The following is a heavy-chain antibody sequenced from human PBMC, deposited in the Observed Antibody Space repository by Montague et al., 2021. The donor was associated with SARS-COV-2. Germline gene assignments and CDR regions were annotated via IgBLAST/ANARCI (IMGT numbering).Heavy chain of an antibody. J-gene: IGHJ5*02. D-gene: IGHD2-21*02. CDR1: GDSVSSNSAT. CDR2: TYYRSKWYN. CDR3: ARRSRVVTAIWALRTSLTSWFDP. V-gene: IGHV6-1*01. Sequence: CAISGDSVSSNSATWNWVRQSPSRGLEWLGRTYYRSKWYNDYAVXVRGRITINPDTSKNQFSLRLSSVTAADTAVYYCARRSRVVTAIWALRTSLTSWFDPWGQGTLVTVSS.